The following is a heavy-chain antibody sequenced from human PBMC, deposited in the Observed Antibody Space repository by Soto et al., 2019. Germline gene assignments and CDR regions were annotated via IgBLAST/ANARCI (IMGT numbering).Heavy chain of an antibody. Sequence: EVQLVESGGGLVQPGGSLRLSCADSGFSFSSYWMHWVRQGPGKGLVWVSRINTDGSSTHYADSVKGRFTISRDNAKNTVYLQMNSLRAENTAVYYCARSPGGYYIDWGQGTMVTVSS. J-gene: IGHJ3*01. D-gene: IGHD3-9*01. CDR1: GFSFSSYW. CDR2: INTDGSST. V-gene: IGHV3-74*01. CDR3: ARSPGGYYID.